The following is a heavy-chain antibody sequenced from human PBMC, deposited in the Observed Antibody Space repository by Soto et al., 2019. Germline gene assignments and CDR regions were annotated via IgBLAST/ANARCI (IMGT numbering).Heavy chain of an antibody. D-gene: IGHD3-22*01. J-gene: IGHJ4*02. Sequence: PGGSLRLSCAASGFTFSSYAMHWVRQAPGKGLEWVAVISYDGSNKYYADSVKGRFTISRDNSKNTLYLQMNSLRAEDTAVYYCARYNLRFYYDSSGSQPDDYWGQGTLVTVSS. CDR2: ISYDGSNK. CDR3: ARYNLRFYYDSSGSQPDDY. CDR1: GFTFSSYA. V-gene: IGHV3-30-3*01.